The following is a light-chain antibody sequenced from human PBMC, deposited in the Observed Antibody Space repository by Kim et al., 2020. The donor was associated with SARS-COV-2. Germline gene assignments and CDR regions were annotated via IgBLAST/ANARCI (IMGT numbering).Light chain of an antibody. CDR2: DVS. Sequence: GQSSTISCTGTSSDVGYYNYVSWYQQHPGKAPKVMIYDVSNRPSGVSNRFSGSKSGNTASLTISGLQAEDEADYYCSSYTSSNTYVFGSGTKVTVL. CDR3: SSYTSSNTYV. J-gene: IGLJ1*01. V-gene: IGLV2-14*03. CDR1: SSDVGYYNY.